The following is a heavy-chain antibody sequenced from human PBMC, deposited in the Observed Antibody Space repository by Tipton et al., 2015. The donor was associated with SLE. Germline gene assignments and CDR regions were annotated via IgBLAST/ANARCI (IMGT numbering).Heavy chain of an antibody. CDR3: AIGVVTRKYYFDY. D-gene: IGHD3-3*01. CDR1: GYTFSRNG. CDR2: ISPHNGNS. V-gene: IGHV1-18*01. Sequence: QVQLGQSGAELKTPGASVKVSCQASGYTFSRNGIHWVRQAPGRGLEWMGWISPHNGNSRSAQNLQGRVTLTTDTSTSTAYMELRSLRYDDTAVYYCAIGVVTRKYYFDYWGQGTLVTVPS. J-gene: IGHJ4*02.